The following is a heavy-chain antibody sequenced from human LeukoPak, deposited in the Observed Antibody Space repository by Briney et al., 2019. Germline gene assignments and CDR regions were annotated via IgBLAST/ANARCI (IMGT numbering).Heavy chain of an antibody. D-gene: IGHD6-19*01. CDR2: IYYTGGT. J-gene: IGHJ4*02. Sequence: SETLSLTCTVSGGSISSSSYYWAWIRQPPGKGLEWIGSIYYTGGTYYNPSLKSRVTISVDTPKNQFSLKVSSVTAADTAVYYCARHGMAVAAYGGDYWGQGTLVTVSS. CDR1: GGSISSSSYY. CDR3: ARHGMAVAAYGGDY. V-gene: IGHV4-39*01.